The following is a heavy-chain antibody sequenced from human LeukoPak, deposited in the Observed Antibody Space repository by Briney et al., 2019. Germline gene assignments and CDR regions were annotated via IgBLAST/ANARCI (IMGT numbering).Heavy chain of an antibody. J-gene: IGHJ6*03. CDR3: ARGRDDYDFWSGYSYYMDV. CDR1: GGSISSHY. CDR2: IYYSEST. Sequence: PSETLSLTCTVSGGSISSHYWSWIRQPPGKGLEWIGYIYYSESTNYNPSLKSRVTISVDTSKNQFSLKLSSVTAADTAVYYCARGRDDYDFWSGYSYYMDVWGKGTTVTVSS. V-gene: IGHV4-59*11. D-gene: IGHD3-3*01.